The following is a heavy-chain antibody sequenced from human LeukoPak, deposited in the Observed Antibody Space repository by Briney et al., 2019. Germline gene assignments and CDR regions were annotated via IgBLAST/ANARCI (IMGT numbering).Heavy chain of an antibody. V-gene: IGHV4-30-2*01. CDR2: IYHSGST. D-gene: IGHD6-25*01. CDR3: ARDWSSGSD. Sequence: SETLSLTCTVSGGSISSGGYYWSWIRQPPGKGLEWIGYIYHSGSTYYNPSLKSRVTISVDRSKNQFSQKLSSVTAADTAVYYCARDWSSGSDWGQGTLVTVSS. J-gene: IGHJ4*02. CDR1: GGSISSGGYY.